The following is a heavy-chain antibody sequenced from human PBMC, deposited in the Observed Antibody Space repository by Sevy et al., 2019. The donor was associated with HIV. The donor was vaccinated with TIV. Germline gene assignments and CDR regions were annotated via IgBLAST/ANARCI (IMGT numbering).Heavy chain of an antibody. Sequence: SESLSLTCTVSGGSISSYYWNWIRQPAGKGLEWIGRISNSGNTNYNPSLKSRVTLSVDTSKSQFSLRLSSVTAADTALYYCAVSLATAADFDSWGQGTQVTVSS. CDR2: ISNSGNT. V-gene: IGHV4-4*07. J-gene: IGHJ4*02. CDR1: GGSISSYY. CDR3: AVSLATAADFDS. D-gene: IGHD5-12*01.